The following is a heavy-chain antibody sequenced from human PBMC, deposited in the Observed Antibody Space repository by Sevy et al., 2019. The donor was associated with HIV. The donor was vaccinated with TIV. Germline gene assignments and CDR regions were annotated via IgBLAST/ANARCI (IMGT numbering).Heavy chain of an antibody. J-gene: IGHJ4*02. CDR2: ISHDGRNNK. Sequence: GGALRLSCAASGFSFSEYGMHWVRQAPGKGLEWVAVISHDGRNNKYNPDSVKDRFTISRDNSKNTLYLQMNSLRAEDTAIYYCARDRGEILSSAFNYWGQGTLVTVSS. D-gene: IGHD3-10*01. CDR3: ARDRGEILSSAFNY. CDR1: GFSFSEYG. V-gene: IGHV3-30*04.